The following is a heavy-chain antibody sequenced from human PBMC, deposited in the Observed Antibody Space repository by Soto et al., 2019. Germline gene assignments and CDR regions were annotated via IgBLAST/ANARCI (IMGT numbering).Heavy chain of an antibody. CDR2: IDANSGGT. J-gene: IGHJ4*02. V-gene: IGHV1-2*02. Sequence: GASVKVSCKTSGHTFTGYFIHWVRQAPGQGLEWMGWIDANSGGTNYAQKFQGRVTMTRDTSINTVYMELSRLRSDDTAVYYCARHSTVAGSIADYYYDYWGQGTLVTVSS. CDR1: GHTFTGYF. CDR3: ARHSTVAGSIADYYYDY. D-gene: IGHD6-19*01.